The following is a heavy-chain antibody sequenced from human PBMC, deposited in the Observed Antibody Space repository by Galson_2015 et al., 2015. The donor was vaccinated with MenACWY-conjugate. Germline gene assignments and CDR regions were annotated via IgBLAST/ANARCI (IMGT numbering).Heavy chain of an antibody. CDR2: ISAGGDTT. V-gene: IGHV3-23*01. CDR3: AKGPPGRPVGSWIFAL. D-gene: IGHD2-15*01. CDR1: GFTFSGHA. Sequence: SLRLSCAASGFTFSGHAMSWVRQSPGKGLEWVSGISAGGDTTDYADSVKGRFTISRDNSRDTLYLQMSSLRPKDTASFYCAKGPPGRPVGSWIFALWGRGTLVTVSS. J-gene: IGHJ2*01.